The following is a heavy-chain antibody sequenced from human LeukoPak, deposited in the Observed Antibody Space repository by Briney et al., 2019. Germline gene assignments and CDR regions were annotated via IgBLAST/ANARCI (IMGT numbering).Heavy chain of an antibody. D-gene: IGHD6-13*01. CDR2: IYTNENT. CDR1: GGSISTYY. Sequence: NSSETLSLTCTVSGGSISTYYWSWIRQPAGKGLEWIGRIYTNENTNYNPSLRSRVTMSVDTSKNQSSLKLSSVTAADTAVYYCARAAAAAGGQYFDYWGQGTLVAVSS. J-gene: IGHJ4*02. V-gene: IGHV4-4*07. CDR3: ARAAAAAGGQYFDY.